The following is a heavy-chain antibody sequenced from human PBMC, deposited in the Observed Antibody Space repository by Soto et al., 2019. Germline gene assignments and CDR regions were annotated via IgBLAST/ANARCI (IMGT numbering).Heavy chain of an antibody. CDR1: GGTFSSYA. CDR3: AGPTERTARYQGYYYGMDV. J-gene: IGHJ6*02. CDR2: IIPIFGTA. D-gene: IGHD1-20*01. V-gene: IGHV1-69*01. Sequence: QVQLVQSGAEVKKPGSSVKVSCKASGGTFSSYAISWVRQAPGQGLEWMGGIIPIFGTANYAQKFQGRVTITADESTSPAYMELSSLRSEDTAVYYCAGPTERTARYQGYYYGMDVWGQGTTVTVSS.